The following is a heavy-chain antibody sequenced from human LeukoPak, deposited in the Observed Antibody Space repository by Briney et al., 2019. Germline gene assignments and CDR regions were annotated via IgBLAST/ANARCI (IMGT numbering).Heavy chain of an antibody. CDR2: IKTSGST. V-gene: IGHV4-61*02. CDR1: DGSISSGSYY. D-gene: IGHD6-6*01. J-gene: IGHJ4*02. Sequence: SQTLSLTCTVSDGSISSGSYYWSWIRQPAGKGLEWIGRIKTSGSTNYNPSLKSRVTISIDTSKNQFSLKLSSVTAADTAVYYCAREGKYSSPYFDYWGQGTLVTVSS. CDR3: AREGKYSSPYFDY.